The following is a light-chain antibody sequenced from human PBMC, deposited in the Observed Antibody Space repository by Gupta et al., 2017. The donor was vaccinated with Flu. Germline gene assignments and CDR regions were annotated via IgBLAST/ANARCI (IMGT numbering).Light chain of an antibody. V-gene: IGLV2-14*01. CDR2: EVS. Sequence: QSALTQPASVTGSPGQSITISCTGSSSDVGGHNYVSWYQQPPGQAPKLLIYEVSNRASGVSNRFSGSKSGTTASLTTSGLQAEDEADYYCSSYTSRNTLGLFGGGTKLTVL. CDR1: SSDVGGHNY. CDR3: SSYTSRNTLGL. J-gene: IGLJ3*02.